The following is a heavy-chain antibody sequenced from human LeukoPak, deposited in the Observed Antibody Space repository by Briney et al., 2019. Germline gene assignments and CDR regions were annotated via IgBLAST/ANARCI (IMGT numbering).Heavy chain of an antibody. J-gene: IGHJ5*02. V-gene: IGHV4-59*01. CDR3: ARDRAAAGRRGFDP. CDR1: GGSFSGYY. D-gene: IGHD6-13*01. Sequence: SETLSLTCAVYGGSFSGYYWSWIRQPPGKGLEWIGYIYYSGSTNYNPSLKSRVTISVDTSKNQFSLKLSSVTAADTAVYYCARDRAAAGRRGFDPWGQGTLVTVSS. CDR2: IYYSGST.